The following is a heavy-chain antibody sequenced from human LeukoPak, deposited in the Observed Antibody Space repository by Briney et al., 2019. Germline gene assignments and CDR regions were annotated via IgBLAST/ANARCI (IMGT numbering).Heavy chain of an antibody. Sequence: GGSLRLSCTASGFTFSSYAMSWVRQAPGKGLEWVSAISGSDGSTYYADSVKGRFTISRDNSKNTLYLQMNSLRAEDTAVYYCAKVGAVAGIFDYWGQGTLVTVSS. CDR3: AKVGAVAGIFDY. V-gene: IGHV3-23*01. CDR2: ISGSDGST. CDR1: GFTFSSYA. J-gene: IGHJ4*02. D-gene: IGHD6-19*01.